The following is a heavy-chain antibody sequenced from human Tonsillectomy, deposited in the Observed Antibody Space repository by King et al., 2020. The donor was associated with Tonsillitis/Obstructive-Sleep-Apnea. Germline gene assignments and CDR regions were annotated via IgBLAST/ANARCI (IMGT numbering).Heavy chain of an antibody. CDR3: ATRPHGDYPFFDY. CDR2: IYSGGGV. J-gene: IGHJ4*02. Sequence: VQLVESGGGLVQPGGSLRLSCAASGFTVSGKYMSWVRQRPGKGLEWVSLIYSGGGVSYTDSVKDRFTISRDMSKNTLYLQMNGLRAEDTAVYYVATRPHGDYPFFDYWGQGTLVTVSS. V-gene: IGHV3-66*01. D-gene: IGHD4-17*01. CDR1: GFTVSGKY.